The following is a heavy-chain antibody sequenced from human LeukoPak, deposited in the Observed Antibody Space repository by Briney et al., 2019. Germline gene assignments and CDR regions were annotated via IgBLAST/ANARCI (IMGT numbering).Heavy chain of an antibody. J-gene: IGHJ4*02. CDR3: ARYSGSYFDY. Sequence: PSETLSLTCSVSGGSISSSLHYWAWTRQPPGKGLEWLATISESGTTYYNPSLKSRVTISVDTSKNQFSLNLGSVTAADTAVYYCARYSGSYFDYWGQGALVTVSP. D-gene: IGHD6-19*01. V-gene: IGHV4-39*01. CDR1: GGSISSSLHY. CDR2: ISESGTT.